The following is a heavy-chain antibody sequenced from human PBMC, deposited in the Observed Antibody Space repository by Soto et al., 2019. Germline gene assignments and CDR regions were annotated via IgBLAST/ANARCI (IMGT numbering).Heavy chain of an antibody. Sequence: SETPSLTCTVSGGSISSYYWSWIRQPPGKGLEWIGYIYYSGSTNYNPSLKSRVTISVDTSKNQSSLKLSSVTAADTAVYYCARRYGVYFDYWGQGTLVTVSS. J-gene: IGHJ4*02. CDR3: ARRYGVYFDY. CDR2: IYYSGST. CDR1: GGSISSYY. V-gene: IGHV4-59*08. D-gene: IGHD4-17*01.